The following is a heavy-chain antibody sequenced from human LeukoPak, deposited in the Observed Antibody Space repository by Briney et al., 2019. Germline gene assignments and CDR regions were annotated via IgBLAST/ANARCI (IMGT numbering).Heavy chain of an antibody. CDR1: GFTFSSYA. V-gene: IGHV3-64*01. CDR3: ARDAQTTVVTPASVWYFDL. D-gene: IGHD4-23*01. Sequence: RTGGSLRLSCAASGFTFSSYAMHWVRQAPGKGLEYVSAISSNGGSTYYANSVKGRFTISRDNSKNTLYLQMGSLRAEDMAVYYCARDAQTTVVTPASVWYFDLWGRGTLVTVSS. J-gene: IGHJ2*01. CDR2: ISSNGGST.